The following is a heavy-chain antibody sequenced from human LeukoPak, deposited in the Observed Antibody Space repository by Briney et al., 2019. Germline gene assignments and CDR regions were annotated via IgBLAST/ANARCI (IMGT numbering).Heavy chain of an antibody. CDR1: GGSISSYY. CDR3: ARQGFMAYGMDV. CDR2: IYYSGST. J-gene: IGHJ6*02. V-gene: IGHV4-59*08. D-gene: IGHD3-10*01. Sequence: SETLSLTCTVSGGSISSYYWSWIRQPPGMGLEWIGYIYYSGSTNYNPSLKSRVTISVDTSKNQFSLKLSSVTAADTAVYYCARQGFMAYGMDVWGQGTTVTVSS.